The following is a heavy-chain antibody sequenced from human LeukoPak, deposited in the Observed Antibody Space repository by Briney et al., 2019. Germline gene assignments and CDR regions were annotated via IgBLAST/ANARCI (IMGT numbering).Heavy chain of an antibody. V-gene: IGHV3-21*01. D-gene: IGHD6-19*01. CDR3: ARDPIEVAGTTFDY. Sequence: GGSLRLSCAASGFTFSSYTINWVRQAPGKGLEWVSSISGSGNFIYYADLLKGRFTISRDNAKNSVYLQMNSLRAEDTAVYYCARDPIEVAGTTFDYWGQGTLVTVSS. CDR2: ISGSGNFI. CDR1: GFTFSSYT. J-gene: IGHJ4*02.